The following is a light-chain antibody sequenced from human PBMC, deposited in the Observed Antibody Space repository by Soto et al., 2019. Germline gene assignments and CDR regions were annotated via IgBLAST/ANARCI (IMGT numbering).Light chain of an antibody. CDR2: AAS. Sequence: DIQMTQSPSSLSASVGDRVTITCRASRIISSYLSWYQHKPGKAPKLLIYAASSLQSGVPSRFTGSGSRTDFTLTISSLQPDDFAIYFCQQTYSTPPTFGQGTKVEIK. CDR3: QQTYSTPPT. CDR1: RIISSY. V-gene: IGKV1-39*01. J-gene: IGKJ1*01.